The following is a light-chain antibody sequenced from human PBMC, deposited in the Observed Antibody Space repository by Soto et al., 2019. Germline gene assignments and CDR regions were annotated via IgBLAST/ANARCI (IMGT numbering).Light chain of an antibody. CDR2: AAS. V-gene: IGKV1-8*01. Sequence: AIRMTQSPSSFSASTGDRVTITCRASPVISSYLDWYQQKLGKAPKLLIYAASTLQSGVPSMFSGSGSGKDFTLTISCLQSEDFATYYCQQYYSYPSFGGGTKVEIK. J-gene: IGKJ4*01. CDR3: QQYYSYPS. CDR1: PVISSY.